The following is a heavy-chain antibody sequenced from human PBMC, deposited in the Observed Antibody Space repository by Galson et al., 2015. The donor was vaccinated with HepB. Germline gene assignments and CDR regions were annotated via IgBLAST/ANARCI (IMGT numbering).Heavy chain of an antibody. Sequence: SVKVSCKASGDALRNLAINWVRQAPGQGLEWMGGIDPNIGTGNYAQKFQDRLTIVADKSTSTNYMELRSLRSEDTAVYYCAREGDGAYFDYWGQGTLVSVSS. CDR2: IDPNIGTG. V-gene: IGHV1-69*06. D-gene: IGHD3-16*01. CDR1: GDALRNLA. J-gene: IGHJ4*02. CDR3: AREGDGAYFDY.